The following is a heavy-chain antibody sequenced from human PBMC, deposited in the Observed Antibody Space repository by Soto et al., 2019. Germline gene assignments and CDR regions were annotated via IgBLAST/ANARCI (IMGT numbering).Heavy chain of an antibody. CDR2: ISAIGGT. J-gene: IGHJ5*02. V-gene: IGHV4-4*07. CDR3: AKGAGPPWFDP. CDR1: GGSTRTYH. Sequence: PSETLSLTCSVSGGSTRTYHWSWIRQPARKGLEWIGRISAIGGTNSSPSLQSRVTMSLDTSKNQFSLELTSVTAAATAVYYCAKGAGPPWFDPWGQGTRVTVSS.